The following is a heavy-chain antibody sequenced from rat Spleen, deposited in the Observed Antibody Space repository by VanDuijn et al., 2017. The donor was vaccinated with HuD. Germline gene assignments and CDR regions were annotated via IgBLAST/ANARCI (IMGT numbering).Heavy chain of an antibody. J-gene: IGHJ3*01. D-gene: IGHD4-3*01. V-gene: IGHV5-25*01. Sequence: EVKLVESGGGLVQPGRSLKLSCAASGFTFSNFDMAWVRQAPTKGLEWVTSISPSGVTYYRDSVKGRFTVSRENTERTLYLLVDSLRSEDTATYYCVRQDTSGYSNWFAYWGQGTLVTVSS. CDR3: VRQDTSGYSNWFAY. CDR2: ISPSGVT. CDR1: GFTFSNFD.